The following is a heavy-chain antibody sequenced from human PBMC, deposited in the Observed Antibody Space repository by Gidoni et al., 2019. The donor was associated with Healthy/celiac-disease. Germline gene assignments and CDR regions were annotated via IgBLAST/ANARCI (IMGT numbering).Heavy chain of an antibody. CDR1: GYTVTSYG. Sequence: QVQLVQSGAEVKKPGASVKVSCKASGYTVTSYGISWVRQAPGQGLEWMGWISAYNGNTNYAQKLQGRVTMTTDISTSTAYMELRSLRSDDTAVYYCARDLVRRSYYYYGMDVWGQGTTVTVSS. V-gene: IGHV1-18*01. J-gene: IGHJ6*02. CDR2: ISAYNGNT. D-gene: IGHD6-6*01. CDR3: ARDLVRRSYYYYGMDV.